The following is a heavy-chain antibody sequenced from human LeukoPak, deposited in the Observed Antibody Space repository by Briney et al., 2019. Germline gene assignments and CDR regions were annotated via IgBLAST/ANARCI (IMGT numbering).Heavy chain of an antibody. Sequence: PGGPLRLSCAASGFTVSSKYMHWVRQAPGKGLEWVSVIYSGGSTYYADSVKGRFTISRDNSKNTLYLQMNSLRAEDTAVYYCATGGSTSPRDWGQGTLVTVSS. V-gene: IGHV3-66*01. D-gene: IGHD2-2*01. CDR1: GFTVSSKY. CDR2: IYSGGST. J-gene: IGHJ4*02. CDR3: ATGGSTSPRD.